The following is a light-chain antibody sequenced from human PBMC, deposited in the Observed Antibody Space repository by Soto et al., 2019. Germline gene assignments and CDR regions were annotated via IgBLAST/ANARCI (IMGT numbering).Light chain of an antibody. Sequence: EIVLTQSPGTLSLSPGERATLACRASQSVSYTSVAWYQQRPGQAPGLLIYGASYRAPGTPGWMSGSGAGPDFTLTISRLEPEDFGVFFCQQYGTSPPTFGQGTKVEIK. V-gene: IGKV3-20*01. CDR1: QSVSYTS. CDR2: GAS. CDR3: QQYGTSPPT. J-gene: IGKJ1*01.